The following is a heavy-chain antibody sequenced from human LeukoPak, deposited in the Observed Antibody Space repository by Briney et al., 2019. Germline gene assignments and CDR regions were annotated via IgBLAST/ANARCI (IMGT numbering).Heavy chain of an antibody. V-gene: IGHV3-53*05. D-gene: IGHD3-22*01. CDR3: AKDKGGSGYYPFDY. Sequence: GGSLRLSCAASGFTVSSNYVSWVRQAPGKGLEWVSVIYSGGSTYYADSVKGRFTTSRDNSKNTLYLQMNSLRAEDTALYYCAKDKGGSGYYPFDYWGQGTLVTVSS. CDR2: IYSGGST. J-gene: IGHJ4*02. CDR1: GFTVSSNY.